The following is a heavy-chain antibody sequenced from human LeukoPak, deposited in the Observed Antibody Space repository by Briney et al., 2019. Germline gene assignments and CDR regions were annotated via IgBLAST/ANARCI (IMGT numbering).Heavy chain of an antibody. CDR3: AKDYSSSWYYFDY. V-gene: IGHV3-23*01. J-gene: IGHJ4*02. CDR1: GFTVSSNY. Sequence: AGGSLRLSCAASGFTVSSNYMSWVRQAPGKGLEWVSAISGSGGSTYYADSVKGRFTISRDNSKNTLYLQMNSLRAEDTAVYYCAKDYSSSWYYFDYWGQGTLVTVSS. CDR2: ISGSGGST. D-gene: IGHD6-13*01.